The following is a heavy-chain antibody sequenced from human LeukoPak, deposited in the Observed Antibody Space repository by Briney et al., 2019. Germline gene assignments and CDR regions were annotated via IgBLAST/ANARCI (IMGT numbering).Heavy chain of an antibody. CDR1: GYTFTGYY. J-gene: IGHJ4*02. CDR2: INPNSGGT. V-gene: IGHV1-2*06. D-gene: IGHD5-12*01. CDR3: ARSGSSRYYFDY. Sequence: ASVKVSCKASGYTFTGYYMHWVRQAPGQGLEWMGRINPNSGGTNYAQKFQGRVTMTRDTSISTAYMELSRLRSDDTAVYYCARSGSSRYYFDYWGQGTLVTVSS.